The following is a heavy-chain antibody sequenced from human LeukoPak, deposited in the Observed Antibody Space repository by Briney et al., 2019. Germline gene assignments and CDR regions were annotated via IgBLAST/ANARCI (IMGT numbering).Heavy chain of an antibody. CDR3: ARVSDTAMVTGYFDY. CDR2: IYYSGST. CDR1: GGSISSYY. J-gene: IGHJ4*02. Sequence: SETLSLTCTVSGGSISSYYWSWIRQPPGEGLEWIGYIYYSGSTNYNPSLKSRVTISVDTSKNQFSLKLSSVTAADTAVYYCARVSDTAMVTGYFDYWGQGTLVTVSS. D-gene: IGHD5-18*01. V-gene: IGHV4-59*01.